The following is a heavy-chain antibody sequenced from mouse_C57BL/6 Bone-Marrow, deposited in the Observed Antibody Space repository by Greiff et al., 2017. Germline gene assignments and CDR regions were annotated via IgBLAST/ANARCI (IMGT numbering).Heavy chain of an antibody. CDR3: ARGGITLCYAMDY. J-gene: IGHJ4*01. CDR1: GFTFSSYG. CDR2: ISSGGSYT. Sequence: EVQVVESGGDLVKPGGSLKLSCAASGFTFSSYGMSWVRQTPDKRLEWVATISSGGSYTYYPDSVKGRITISRDNAKNTLYLQMSSLKSEDTAMYYCARGGITLCYAMDYWGQGTSVTVSS. D-gene: IGHD2-4*01. V-gene: IGHV5-6*01.